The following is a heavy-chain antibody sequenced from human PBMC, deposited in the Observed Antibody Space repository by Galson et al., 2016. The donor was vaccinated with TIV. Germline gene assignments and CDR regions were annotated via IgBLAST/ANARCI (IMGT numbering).Heavy chain of an antibody. J-gene: IGHJ4*02. Sequence: SLRLSCADSGFTFSTAWISWVRQGPGKGLEWVGRINRKTEGATADYATPVKGRFTISRDDSKNTLYLQMNSLKTEDTGVYYCGTGLFDYWGQGTLVAASS. V-gene: IGHV3-15*01. CDR1: GFTFSTAW. CDR2: INRKTEGATA. CDR3: GTGLFDY.